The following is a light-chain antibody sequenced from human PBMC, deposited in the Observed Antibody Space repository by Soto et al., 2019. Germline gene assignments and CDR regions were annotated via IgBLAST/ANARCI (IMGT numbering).Light chain of an antibody. V-gene: IGKV1-27*01. CDR2: AAS. J-gene: IGKJ1*01. Sequence: DIQMTQSPSSLSASVGDTVTITCRASQGISTYLAWYQQKPGQVPNLLIYAASTLQSGVPSRFSGSGSGTDFTLTISSLRPEDVATYYCQQYNNAPRTFGQGTKVEI. CDR3: QQYNNAPRT. CDR1: QGISTY.